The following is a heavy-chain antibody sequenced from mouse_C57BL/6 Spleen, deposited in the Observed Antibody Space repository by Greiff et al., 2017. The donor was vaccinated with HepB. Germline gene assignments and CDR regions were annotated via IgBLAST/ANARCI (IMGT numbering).Heavy chain of an antibody. D-gene: IGHD1-1*02. V-gene: IGHV1-64*01. CDR3: ARGGGPYFDY. CDR1: GYTFTSYW. Sequence: QVHVKQPGAELVKPGASVKLSCKASGYTFTSYWMHWVKQRPGQGLEWIGMIHPNSGSTNYNEKFKSKATLTVDKSSSTAYMQLSSLTSEDSAVYYCARGGGPYFDYWGQGTTLTVSS. CDR2: IHPNSGST. J-gene: IGHJ2*01.